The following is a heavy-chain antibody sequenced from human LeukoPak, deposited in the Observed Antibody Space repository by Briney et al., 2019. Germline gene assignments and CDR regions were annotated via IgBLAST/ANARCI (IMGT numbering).Heavy chain of an antibody. Sequence: GGSLRLSCAASGFTVSSNYMSWVRQAPGKGLEWVSVIYSGGSTYYADSVKGRFTISRDNSKNTLYLQMNSLRAEDTAVYYCARDPLAVDDAFDIWGQGTMVTVSS. J-gene: IGHJ3*02. V-gene: IGHV3-66*01. CDR3: ARDPLAVDDAFDI. CDR1: GFTVSSNY. D-gene: IGHD6-19*01. CDR2: IYSGGST.